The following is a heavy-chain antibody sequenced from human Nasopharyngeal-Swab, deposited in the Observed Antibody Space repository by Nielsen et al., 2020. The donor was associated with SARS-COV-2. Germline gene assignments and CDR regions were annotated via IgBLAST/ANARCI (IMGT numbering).Heavy chain of an antibody. J-gene: IGHJ6*02. Sequence: WVRQAPGQGREWLGWISAYNGNTNYAQKLQDRVTMTTDTSTSTAYMELRSLRSDDTSVYYCARVVVLHSAMDVWGQGTTVTVSS. CDR2: ISAYNGNT. V-gene: IGHV1-18*01. CDR3: ARVVVLHSAMDV. D-gene: IGHD2-21*01.